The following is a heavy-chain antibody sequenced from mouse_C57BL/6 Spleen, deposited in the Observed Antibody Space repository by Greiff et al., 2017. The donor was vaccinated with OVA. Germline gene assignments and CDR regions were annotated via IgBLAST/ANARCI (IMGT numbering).Heavy chain of an antibody. CDR2: IDPEDGET. V-gene: IGHV14-2*01. CDR3: ARGIYYDYDYAMDY. CDR1: GFNIKDYY. Sequence: EVQLVESGAELVKPGASVKLSCTASGFNIKDYYMHWVKQRTEQGLEWIGRIDPEDGETKYAPKFQGTATITADTSSNTAYLQLSSLTSEDTAVYYCARGIYYDYDYAMDYWGQGTSVTVSS. J-gene: IGHJ4*01. D-gene: IGHD2-4*01.